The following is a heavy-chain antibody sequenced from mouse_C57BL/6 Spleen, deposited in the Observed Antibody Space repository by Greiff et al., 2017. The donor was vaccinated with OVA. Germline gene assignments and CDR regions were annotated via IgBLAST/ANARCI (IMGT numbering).Heavy chain of an antibody. D-gene: IGHD1-1*01. Sequence: VQLQQSGAELVRPGASVKLSCTASGFNIKDDYMHWVKQRPEQGLEWIGWIDPENGDTEYASKFQGKATITADTSSNTAYLQLSSLTSEDTAVYYCTRPCEGSSWFAYWGQGTLVTVSA. V-gene: IGHV14-4*01. CDR3: TRPCEGSSWFAY. J-gene: IGHJ3*01. CDR2: IDPENGDT. CDR1: GFNIKDDY.